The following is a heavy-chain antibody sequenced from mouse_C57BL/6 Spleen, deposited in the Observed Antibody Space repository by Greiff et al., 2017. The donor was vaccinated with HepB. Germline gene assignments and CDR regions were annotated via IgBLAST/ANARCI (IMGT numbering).Heavy chain of an antibody. CDR2: ILPGSGST. D-gene: IGHD3-2*02. Sequence: QVQLQQSGAELMKPGASVKLSCKATGYTFTGYWIEWVKQRPGHGLEWIGAILPGSGSTNYNEKFKGKATFTADTASNSAGVQFSSLTTEVSAIYYCARCTAQATGAMDYWGQGTAVTV. CDR3: ARCTAQATGAMDY. CDR1: GYTFTGYW. J-gene: IGHJ4*01. V-gene: IGHV1-9*01.